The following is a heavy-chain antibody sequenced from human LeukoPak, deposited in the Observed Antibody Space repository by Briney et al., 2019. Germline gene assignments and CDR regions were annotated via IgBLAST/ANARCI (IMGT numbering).Heavy chain of an antibody. CDR2: INHSGST. V-gene: IGHV4-34*01. Sequence: SETLSLTCAVYGGSFSGYYWSWIRQPPGKGLEWIGEINHSGSTNYNPSLKSRVTISVDTSNNQFSLKLSSVTAADTAVYYCARGFSYFDWLLEGWGQGTLVTVSS. J-gene: IGHJ4*02. CDR1: GGSFSGYY. D-gene: IGHD3-9*01. CDR3: ARGFSYFDWLLEG.